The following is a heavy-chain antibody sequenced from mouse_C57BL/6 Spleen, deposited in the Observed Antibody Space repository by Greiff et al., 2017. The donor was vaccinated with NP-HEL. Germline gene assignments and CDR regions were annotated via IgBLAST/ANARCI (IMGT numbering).Heavy chain of an antibody. Sequence: EVQLQQSGPVLVKPGASVKMSCKASGYTFTDYYMNWVKQSHGKSLEWIGVINPYNGGTSYNQKFKGKATLTVDKSSSTAYMELNSLTSEDSAVYYCARWFDAMDYWGQGTSVTVSS. CDR2: INPYNGGT. D-gene: IGHD2-2*01. V-gene: IGHV1-19*01. J-gene: IGHJ4*01. CDR1: GYTFTDYY. CDR3: ARWFDAMDY.